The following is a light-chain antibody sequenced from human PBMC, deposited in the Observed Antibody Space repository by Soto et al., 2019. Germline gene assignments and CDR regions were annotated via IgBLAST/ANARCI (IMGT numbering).Light chain of an antibody. CDR3: QHYNDWPPEDT. V-gene: IGKV3-15*01. J-gene: IGKJ2*01. CDR1: QSISSN. CDR2: DAS. Sequence: EIVMTQSPVTLSVSQGERATLSCRASQSISSNLAWYQQKPGQAPRLLIYDASTRATGIPARFSGSGSGTEFTLTISSLQSEDFAVYYCQHYNDWPPEDTFGQGTKLEIK.